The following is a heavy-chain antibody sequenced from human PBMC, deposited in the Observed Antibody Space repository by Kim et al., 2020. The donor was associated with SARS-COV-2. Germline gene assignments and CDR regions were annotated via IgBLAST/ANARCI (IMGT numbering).Heavy chain of an antibody. CDR2: IYYSGST. V-gene: IGHV4-59*01. CDR1: GGSISSYY. D-gene: IGHD6-6*01. Sequence: SETLSLTCTVSGGSISSYYWSWIRQPPGKGLEWIGYIYYSGSTNYNPSLKSRVTISVDTSKNQFSLKLSSVTAADTAVYYCARGPRSSDAFDIWGQGTMLTVSS. J-gene: IGHJ3*02. CDR3: ARGPRSSDAFDI.